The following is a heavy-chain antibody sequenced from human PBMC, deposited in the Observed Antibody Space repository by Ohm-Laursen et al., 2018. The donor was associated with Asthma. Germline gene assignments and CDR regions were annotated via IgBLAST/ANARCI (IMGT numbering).Heavy chain of an antibody. Sequence: RSLRLSCAASGFTFSSYAMHWVRQAPGKGLEWVALISYDGSNKYYADSVKGRFTISRDNSKNTLYLQMNSLRAEDTAVYYCAADYCGGDCYSFDYWGQGTLVTVSS. V-gene: IGHV3-30-3*01. CDR1: GFTFSSYA. J-gene: IGHJ4*02. CDR2: ISYDGSNK. D-gene: IGHD2-21*01. CDR3: AADYCGGDCYSFDY.